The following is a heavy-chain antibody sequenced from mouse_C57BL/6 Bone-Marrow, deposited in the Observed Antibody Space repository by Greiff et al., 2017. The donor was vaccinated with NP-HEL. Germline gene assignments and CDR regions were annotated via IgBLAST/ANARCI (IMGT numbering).Heavy chain of an antibody. Sequence: VQLQQSGAELVRPGTSVKVSCKASGYAFTNYLIEWVKQRPGQGLEWIGVINPGSGGTNYNAKFQGKATLTADKSSSTAYMQLSSLTSEYAAVYVCARITTVVATGAMDYWGQGTSVTVSS. V-gene: IGHV1-54*01. CDR2: INPGSGGT. CDR3: ARITTVVATGAMDY. CDR1: GYAFTNYL. J-gene: IGHJ4*01. D-gene: IGHD1-1*01.